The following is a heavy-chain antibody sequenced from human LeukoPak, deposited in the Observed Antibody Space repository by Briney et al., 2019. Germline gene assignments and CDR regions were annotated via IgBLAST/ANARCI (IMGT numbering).Heavy chain of an antibody. V-gene: IGHV4-34*01. D-gene: IGHD2/OR15-2a*01. J-gene: IGHJ4*02. CDR2: INHSGST. Sequence: PSETLSLTCAVYGGSFSGYYWSWIRQPPGKGLEWIGEINHSGSTNYNPSLKSRVTISVDTSKNRFSLKLSSVTAADTAVYYCARKGFFYYYFDYWGQGTLVTVAS. CDR1: GGSFSGYY. CDR3: ARKGFFYYYFDY.